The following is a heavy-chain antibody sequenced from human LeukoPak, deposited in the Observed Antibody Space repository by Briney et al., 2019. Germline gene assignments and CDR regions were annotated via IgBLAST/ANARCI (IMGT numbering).Heavy chain of an antibody. V-gene: IGHV4-39*07. CDR2: IYYSGST. Sequence: SETLSLTCTVSGGSISSSSYYWGWIRQPPGKGLEWIGSIYYSGSTYYNPSLKSRVTISVDTSKNQFSLKLSSVTAADTAVYYCARDRSSSRNFDYWGQGTLVTVSS. CDR3: ARDRSSSRNFDY. D-gene: IGHD6-13*01. J-gene: IGHJ4*02. CDR1: GGSISSSSYY.